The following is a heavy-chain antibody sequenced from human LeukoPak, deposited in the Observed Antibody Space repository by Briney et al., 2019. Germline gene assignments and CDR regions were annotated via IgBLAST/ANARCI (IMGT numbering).Heavy chain of an antibody. V-gene: IGHV4-39*07. CDR1: GGSISSSSYY. CDR3: ARYLEVTGTGWYYYYMDV. CDR2: IYYSGST. J-gene: IGHJ6*03. D-gene: IGHD1-20*01. Sequence: PSETLSLTCTVSGGSISSSSYYWGWIRQPPGKGLEWIGSIYYSGSTYYNPSLKSRVTISVDTSKNQFSLKLSSVTAADTAVYYCARYLEVTGTGWYYYYMDVWGTGTTVTVSS.